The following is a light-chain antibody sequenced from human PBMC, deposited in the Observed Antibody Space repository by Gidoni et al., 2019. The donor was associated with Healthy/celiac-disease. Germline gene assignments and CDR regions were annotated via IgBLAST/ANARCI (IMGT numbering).Light chain of an antibody. J-gene: IGKJ1*01. CDR1: QGISSY. V-gene: IGKV1-9*01. CDR2: AAS. CDR3: QQRNSYPHT. Sequence: DTKWTPSPSFLPPSVEDRVTITCRASQGISSYLAWYQQKPGKAAKLLIYAASTLQSGVPSRFSGSGSGTEFTLTISSLQPEDFATYYCQQRNSYPHTFGQGTKVEIK.